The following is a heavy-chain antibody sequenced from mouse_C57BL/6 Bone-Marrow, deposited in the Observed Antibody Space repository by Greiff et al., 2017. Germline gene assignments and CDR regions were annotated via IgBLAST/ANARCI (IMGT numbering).Heavy chain of an antibody. Sequence: QVQLQQPGAERVKLGPPVNWSAKAPAYTFPSSGLHWVKQRPGQGLEWIGMIHPNSVMTTYNVKFKSKATLTVDKSSRTAYMQLSSLTSEDSAVYYCAADGYYVGFAYWGQGTLVTVSA. CDR2: IHPNSVMT. D-gene: IGHD2-3*01. J-gene: IGHJ3*01. V-gene: IGHV1-64*01. CDR1: AYTFPSSG. CDR3: AADGYYVGFAY.